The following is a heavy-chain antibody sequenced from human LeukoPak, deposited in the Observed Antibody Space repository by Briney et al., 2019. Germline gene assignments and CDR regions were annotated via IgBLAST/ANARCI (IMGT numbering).Heavy chain of an antibody. J-gene: IGHJ5*02. V-gene: IGHV4-34*01. D-gene: IGHD1-14*01. CDR1: GGSFSGYC. CDR2: INHSGST. Sequence: KPSETLSLTCAVYGGSFSGYCWSWIRQPPGKGLEWIGEINHSGSTNYNPSLKSRVTISVDTSKDQFSLRLSSVTAADTAVYYCARHKSGIDWFDPWGQGTLVTVSS. CDR3: ARHKSGIDWFDP.